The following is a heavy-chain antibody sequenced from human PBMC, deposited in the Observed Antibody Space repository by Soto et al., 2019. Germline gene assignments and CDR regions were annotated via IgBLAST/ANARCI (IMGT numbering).Heavy chain of an antibody. CDR1: GYTFTSYG. CDR3: ARRTVAYCGGDCYKFDY. V-gene: IGHV1-18*01. D-gene: IGHD2-21*02. CDR2: ISAYNGNT. Sequence: ASVKVSRKXSGYTFTSYGISWVRQAPGQGLEWMGWISAYNGNTNYAQKLQGRVTMTTDTSTSTAYMELRSLRSDDTAVYYCARRTVAYCGGDCYKFDYWGQGTLVTVPS. J-gene: IGHJ4*02.